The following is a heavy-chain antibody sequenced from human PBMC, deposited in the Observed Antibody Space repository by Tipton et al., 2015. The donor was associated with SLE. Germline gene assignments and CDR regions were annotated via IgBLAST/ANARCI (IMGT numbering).Heavy chain of an antibody. V-gene: IGHV4-39*07. D-gene: IGHD2-15*01. CDR2: IYYSGST. J-gene: IGHJ4*02. CDR3: ARSLGAGFCSGGNCFEPLDY. CDR1: GGSISSSSYY. Sequence: TLSLTFTVSGGSISSSSYYWGWIRQPPGKGLEWIGSIYYSGSTYYNPSLKSRVTISVDTSKNQFSLRLTSVTAVDTAIYYCARSLGAGFCSGGNCFEPLDYWGQGTLVTVSS.